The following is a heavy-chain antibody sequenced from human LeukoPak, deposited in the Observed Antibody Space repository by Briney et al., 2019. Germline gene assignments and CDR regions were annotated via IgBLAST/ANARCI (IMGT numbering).Heavy chain of an antibody. D-gene: IGHD6-19*01. CDR1: GGSITSYY. CDR3: ASSPLIPSGWLGFDF. J-gene: IGHJ4*02. Sequence: SETLSLTCSVSGGSITSYYWSWLRQSPGKGLEWIGYIYHTGSTNGNPSLNSRVTVLVDTSKNQFSLKLRSLTAADTAVYYCASSPLIPSGWLGFDFWGQGILVTVS. V-gene: IGHV4-59*01. CDR2: IYHTGST.